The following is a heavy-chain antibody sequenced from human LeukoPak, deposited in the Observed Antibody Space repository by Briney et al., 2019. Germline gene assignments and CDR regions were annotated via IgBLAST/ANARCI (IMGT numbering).Heavy chain of an antibody. J-gene: IGHJ4*02. CDR3: ARRNHYDRKEIDY. CDR2: ITNSGENT. Sequence: GGSLRLSCEASGFSFPYGMSWVRQAPGKGLEWVSGITNSGENTYYADSVKGRFTISRDNSKNTLYLQMNSLRAEDTAVYYCARRNHYDRKEIDYWGQGTLVTVSS. D-gene: IGHD3-22*01. CDR1: GFSFPYG. V-gene: IGHV3-23*01.